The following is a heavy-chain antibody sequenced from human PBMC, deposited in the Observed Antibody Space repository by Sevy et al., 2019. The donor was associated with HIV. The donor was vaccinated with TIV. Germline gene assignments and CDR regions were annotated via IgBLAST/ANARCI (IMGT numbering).Heavy chain of an antibody. J-gene: IGHJ5*02. Sequence: SETLTLTCTVSGGSISVYYWSWIRQPPGKELEYIGYVYHTGSTNYNPSLKSRVTISVDTSNNQFSLKLTSVTAADTAVYYCARAPPVRSGDDSLNWFDPWGQGTLVTVSS. V-gene: IGHV4-59*01. CDR1: GGSISVYY. D-gene: IGHD5-12*01. CDR2: VYHTGST. CDR3: ARAPPVRSGDDSLNWFDP.